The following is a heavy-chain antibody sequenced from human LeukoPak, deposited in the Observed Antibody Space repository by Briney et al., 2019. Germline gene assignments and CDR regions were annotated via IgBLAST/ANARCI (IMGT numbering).Heavy chain of an antibody. CDR1: GYSFTSYW. J-gene: IGHJ4*02. Sequence: GESLKISCKGSGYSFTSYWIGWVRQMPGKGLEWMGIIYPGDSDTRYSPSFQGQVTISADKSISTAYLQWSSLKASDTVMYYCARYMGLGYCSSTSCPGYFDYWGQGTLVTVSS. V-gene: IGHV5-51*01. CDR3: ARYMGLGYCSSTSCPGYFDY. D-gene: IGHD2-2*01. CDR2: IYPGDSDT.